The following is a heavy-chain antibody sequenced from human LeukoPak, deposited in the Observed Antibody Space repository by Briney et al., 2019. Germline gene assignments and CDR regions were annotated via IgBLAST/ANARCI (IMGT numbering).Heavy chain of an antibody. V-gene: IGHV3-23*01. Sequence: GGSLRLSCAASGFTFNSYAMSWVRQAPGKGLEWVSAISGSGDYTYCADSVKGRVTISRDNSKNTLYLQMSSLSAEDTAVYYCARDSVLLWFGDLPYYFDIWGQGTLVTVSS. CDR1: GFTFNSYA. D-gene: IGHD3-10*01. J-gene: IGHJ4*02. CDR2: ISGSGDYT. CDR3: ARDSVLLWFGDLPYYFDI.